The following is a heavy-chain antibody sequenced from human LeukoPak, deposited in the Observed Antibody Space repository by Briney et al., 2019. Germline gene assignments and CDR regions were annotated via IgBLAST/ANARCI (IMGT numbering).Heavy chain of an antibody. D-gene: IGHD3-22*01. CDR2: ISGSSGST. J-gene: IGHJ6*02. CDR3: AKDVDYDSSGYYLYYYYGMDV. Sequence: GGSLRLSCAASGFTFSSYAMSWVRQAPGKGLEWVSAISGSSGSTYYADSVKGRFTISRDNSKNTLYLQMNSLRAEDTAVYYCAKDVDYDSSGYYLYYYYGMDVWGQGTTVTVSS. CDR1: GFTFSSYA. V-gene: IGHV3-23*01.